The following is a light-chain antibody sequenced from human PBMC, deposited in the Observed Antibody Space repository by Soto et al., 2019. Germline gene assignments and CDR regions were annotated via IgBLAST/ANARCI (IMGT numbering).Light chain of an antibody. CDR3: QQLHSYPLT. J-gene: IGKJ4*01. CDR2: AAS. V-gene: IGKV1-9*01. Sequence: DIQLTQSPSFLSASVGDRVTITCRASQDISTYLAWYQQKPGKAPNLLISAASTLHSGVPSRFIGSGSGTEFTLTISSLQPEDLATYYCQQLHSYPLTFGGGTKVEI. CDR1: QDISTY.